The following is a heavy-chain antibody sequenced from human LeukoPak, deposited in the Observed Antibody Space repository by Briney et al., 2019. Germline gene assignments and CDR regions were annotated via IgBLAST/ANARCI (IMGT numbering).Heavy chain of an antibody. V-gene: IGHV3-33*06. CDR2: ISYDGSNK. CDR3: AKAVSSSFSSPLFDY. CDR1: GFTFSSFG. D-gene: IGHD6-13*01. J-gene: IGHJ4*02. Sequence: GGSLRLSCAASGFTFSSFGMHWVRQAPGKGLEWVALISYDGSNKYYPDSVRGRFTISRDNSKDTLYLQLNSLRAEDTAVYYCAKAVSSSFSSPLFDYWGQGTLVTVSS.